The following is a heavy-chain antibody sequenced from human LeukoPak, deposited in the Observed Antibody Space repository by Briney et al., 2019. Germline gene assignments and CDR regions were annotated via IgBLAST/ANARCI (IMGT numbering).Heavy chain of an antibody. CDR3: AKLGSYLKPNYYFDC. J-gene: IGHJ4*02. D-gene: IGHD1-26*01. Sequence: GSLSLSCAASGFTFSSHAMSWVRQAPGKGLEWVSAISGSGGSTYYADSVKGRFTISRDNPKNTLYLQMNSLRAEDTAVYYCAKLGSYLKPNYYFDCWGQGTLVTVSS. V-gene: IGHV3-23*01. CDR2: ISGSGGST. CDR1: GFTFSSHA.